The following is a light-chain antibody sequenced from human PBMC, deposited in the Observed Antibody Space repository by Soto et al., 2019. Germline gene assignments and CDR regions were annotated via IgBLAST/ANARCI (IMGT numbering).Light chain of an antibody. CDR1: QSVSSY. J-gene: IGKJ4*01. CDR3: QQRSNWPLT. Sequence: EIVLTQSPATLSLSPWERATLSCRASQSVSSYLAWYQQKPGQAPRLLIYDASNRATGIPARFSGSGSGTGFTLTISSLEPEDFAVYYCQQRSNWPLTFGGGTKVDIK. CDR2: DAS. V-gene: IGKV3-11*01.